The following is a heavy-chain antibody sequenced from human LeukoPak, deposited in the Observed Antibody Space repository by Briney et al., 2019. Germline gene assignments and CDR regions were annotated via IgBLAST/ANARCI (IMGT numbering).Heavy chain of an antibody. Sequence: SVKVFCKASGGTFSSYAISWVRQAPGQGLEWMGGIIPIFGTANYAQKFQGRVTITTDESTSTAYMELSSLRSEDTAVYYCAGTRSWEMVEYYFDYWGQGTLVTVSS. CDR3: AGTRSWEMVEYYFDY. J-gene: IGHJ4*02. D-gene: IGHD5-24*01. CDR1: GGTFSSYA. V-gene: IGHV1-69*05. CDR2: IIPIFGTA.